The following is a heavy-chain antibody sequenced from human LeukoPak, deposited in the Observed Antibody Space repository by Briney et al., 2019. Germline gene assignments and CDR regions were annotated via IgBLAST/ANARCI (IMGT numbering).Heavy chain of an antibody. D-gene: IGHD2-15*01. Sequence: GGSLRLSCAASGFTFSGSAMHWVRQASGKGLEWVDRIRSKTNSYATAYAASVKGRFTISRDDSKNTAYLQMNSLKTEDAAVYYCSANYCSGTNCYYYWGQGTLVTVSS. J-gene: IGHJ4*02. CDR1: GFTFSGSA. CDR3: SANYCSGTNCYYY. V-gene: IGHV3-73*01. CDR2: IRSKTNSYAT.